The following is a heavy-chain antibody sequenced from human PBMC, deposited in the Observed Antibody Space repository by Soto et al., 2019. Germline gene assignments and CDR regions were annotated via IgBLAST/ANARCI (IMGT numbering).Heavy chain of an antibody. V-gene: IGHV3-23*01. J-gene: IGHJ4*02. CDR1: GLTFKSYA. CDR3: VKRDLAY. CDR2: ISDSGGST. Sequence: GGSLRLSCAVSGLTFKSYAFSWVRQVPGKGLEWVSTISDSGGSTSYADSVKGRLTISRDNSMNTLYLQVDSLRVEDTAVYYCVKRDLAYWGQGTLVTVSS.